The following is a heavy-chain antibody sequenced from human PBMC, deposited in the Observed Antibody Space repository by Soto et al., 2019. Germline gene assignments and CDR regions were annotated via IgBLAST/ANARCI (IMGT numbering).Heavy chain of an antibody. CDR1: GYSFSIHW. CDR3: ARLHWAGTPKADMDV. CDR2: IYPGDSDT. V-gene: IGHV5-51*01. Sequence: PGESLKISCQSSGYSFSIHWIAWVRQMSGKGLELMGIIYPGDSDTRYSPSFQGQVTISADRSISTAFLQWSDLKASDTAMYYCARLHWAGTPKADMDVWGQGTTVTVSS. J-gene: IGHJ6*02. D-gene: IGHD1-7*01.